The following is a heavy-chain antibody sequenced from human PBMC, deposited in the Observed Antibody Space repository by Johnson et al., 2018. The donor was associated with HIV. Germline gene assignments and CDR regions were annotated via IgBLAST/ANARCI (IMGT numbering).Heavy chain of an antibody. J-gene: IGHJ3*02. V-gene: IGHV3-20*04. Sequence: VQLVESGGGVVRPGGSLRLSCAASGFTFDDYGMSWVRQAPGKGLEWVSGINWNGGSTAYGDSVKGRFTISRYNAKNSLYLQMNSLRAEDTALYFCARDGRGEQLVDQGDAFDIWGQGTMVTVSS. CDR3: ARDGRGEQLVDQGDAFDI. D-gene: IGHD6-6*01. CDR1: GFTFDDYG. CDR2: INWNGGST.